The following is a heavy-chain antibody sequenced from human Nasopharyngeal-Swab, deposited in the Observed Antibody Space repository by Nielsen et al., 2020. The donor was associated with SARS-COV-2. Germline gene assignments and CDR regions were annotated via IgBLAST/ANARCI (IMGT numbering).Heavy chain of an antibody. CDR2: INCNRGGT. J-gene: IGHJ5*01. CDR3: AKGRTTNWFDS. Sequence: ASVQVSCKSSGYIFIGYYMHWVRQAPGQGLQWMAWINCNRGGTKYAQNFQGRITLTRDIPRRTAYMELSRLTPDDTAVYYCAKGRTTNWFDSWSQRTLLTVST. D-gene: IGHD2/OR15-2a*01. V-gene: IGHV1-2*02. CDR1: GYIFIGYY.